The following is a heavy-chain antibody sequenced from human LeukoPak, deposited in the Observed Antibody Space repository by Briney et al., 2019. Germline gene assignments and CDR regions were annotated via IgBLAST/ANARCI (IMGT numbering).Heavy chain of an antibody. V-gene: IGHV4-39*01. Sequence: SETLSLTCTVSGGSISSSSYYWGWIRQPPGKGLGWIGSIYYSGSTFYNPSLKSRVTISVDTSKNQFSLKLSSVTAADTAVYYRARLGWSSVDPKIGFGESWGQGTLVTVSS. D-gene: IGHD3-10*01. CDR3: ARLGWSSVDPKIGFGES. J-gene: IGHJ5*02. CDR2: IYYSGST. CDR1: GGSISSSSYY.